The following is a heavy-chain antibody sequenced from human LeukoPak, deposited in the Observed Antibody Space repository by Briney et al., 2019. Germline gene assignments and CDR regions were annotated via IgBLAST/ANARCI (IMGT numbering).Heavy chain of an antibody. D-gene: IGHD4-11*01. CDR2: IWSDGANR. CDR3: ARDAQRGFDYSNSLQY. Sequence: GGSLRLSCAATGFTFNHYGMHWVRQAPGKGLEWVAVIWSDGANRYYADSVNGRFTISRDDSRNTVYLQMNSLRPEDTGVYYCARDAQRGFDYSNSLQYWGQGTPVTVST. V-gene: IGHV3-33*01. CDR1: GFTFNHYG. J-gene: IGHJ4*02.